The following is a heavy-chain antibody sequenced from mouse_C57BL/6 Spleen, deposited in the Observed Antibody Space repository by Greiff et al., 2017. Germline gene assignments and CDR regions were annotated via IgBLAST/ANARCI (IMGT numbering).Heavy chain of an antibody. CDR3: ASPAAQATWFAY. V-gene: IGHV1-82*01. Sequence: QVQLKQSGPELVKPGASVKISCKASGYAFSSSWMNWVKQRPGKGLEWIGRIYPGDGDTNYNGKFKGKATLTADKSSSTAYMQLSSLTSEDSAVYFCASPAAQATWFAYWGQGTLVTVSA. D-gene: IGHD3-2*02. CDR1: GYAFSSSW. CDR2: IYPGDGDT. J-gene: IGHJ3*01.